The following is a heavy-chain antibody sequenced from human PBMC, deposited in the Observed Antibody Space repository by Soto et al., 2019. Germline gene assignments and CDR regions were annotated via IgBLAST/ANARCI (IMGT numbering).Heavy chain of an antibody. CDR2: FDPEDGET. CDR3: ATDLYCSGGSYRAADAFYI. D-gene: IGHD2-15*01. Sequence: ASVKVSCKVSGYTLTELSMYWVLQAPGKGLEWMGGFDPEDGETIYAQKFQGRVTMTEDTSTDTAYMELSSLRSEDTAVYYCATDLYCSGGSYRAADAFYICGQGTMVTVSS. V-gene: IGHV1-24*01. J-gene: IGHJ3*02. CDR1: GYTLTELS.